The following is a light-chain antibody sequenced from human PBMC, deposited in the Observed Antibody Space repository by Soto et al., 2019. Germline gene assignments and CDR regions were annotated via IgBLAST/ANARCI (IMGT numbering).Light chain of an antibody. CDR1: SSDVGGYNY. CDR3: SSYTSSSTWV. V-gene: IGLV2-14*01. J-gene: IGLJ3*02. CDR2: DVS. Sequence: QSALTQPAYVSGSPGQSITISCTGTSSDVGGYNYVSWYQQHPGKAPKLMIYDVSNRPSGVSNRFSGSKSGNTASLTISGLQAEDEADYYGSSYTSSSTWVFGGGTKVTVL.